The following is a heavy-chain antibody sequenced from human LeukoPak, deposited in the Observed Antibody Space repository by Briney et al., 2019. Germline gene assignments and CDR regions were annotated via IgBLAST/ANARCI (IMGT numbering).Heavy chain of an antibody. CDR2: VYHNGNT. J-gene: IGHJ5*02. Sequence: SQTLSLTCTVSGDSLSSGSYYWTWIRQPPGKDPEWVGYVYHNGNTNYNPSLKSRVTMSVDRSKNQFSLQLSFVTAADTAVYYCARRSETPNRLDPWGQGTLVTVSS. CDR3: ARRSETPNRLDP. V-gene: IGHV4-30-2*01. D-gene: IGHD3-10*01. CDR1: GDSLSSGSYY.